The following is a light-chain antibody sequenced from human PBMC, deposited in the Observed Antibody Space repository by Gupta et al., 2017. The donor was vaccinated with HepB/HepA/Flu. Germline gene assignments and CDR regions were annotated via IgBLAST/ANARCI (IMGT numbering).Light chain of an antibody. V-gene: IGKV1-9*01. CDR3: QQLIYYPRT. Sequence: DIQLTQSPSFLSASVGDRVTVTCRASQGIATYLAWYQQKPGKAPKLLIYDASTLQSGVPSRFSGSGSGTEFTLTISSLQPEDFATYFCQQLIYYPRTFGQGTKVEIK. CDR2: DAS. J-gene: IGKJ1*01. CDR1: QGIATY.